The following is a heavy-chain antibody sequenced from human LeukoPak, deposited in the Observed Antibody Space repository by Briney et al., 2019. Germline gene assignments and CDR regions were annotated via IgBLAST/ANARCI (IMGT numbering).Heavy chain of an antibody. CDR2: IYYSGST. CDR3: AREGIAARQPYFDY. CDR1: GGSISTYY. D-gene: IGHD6-6*01. Sequence: PSETLSLTCTVSGGSISTYYWSWIRQPPGKGLEWIGYIYYSGSTNYNPSLKSRVTISVDTSKNQFSLKLSSVTAADTAVYYCAREGIAARQPYFDYWGQGTLVTVSS. V-gene: IGHV4-59*01. J-gene: IGHJ4*02.